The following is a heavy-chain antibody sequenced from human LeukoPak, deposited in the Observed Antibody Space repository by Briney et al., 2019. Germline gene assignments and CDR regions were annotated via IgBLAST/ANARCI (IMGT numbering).Heavy chain of an antibody. Sequence: PGESLKISCKGSGYSFTSYWIGWVRQMPGKGLEWMGIIYPGDSDTRYSPSFQGQVTISADKSISTAYLQWSSLKASDTAMYYCARARDIVATMRPYNWFDPWGQGTLVTVSS. D-gene: IGHD5-12*01. CDR2: IYPGDSDT. V-gene: IGHV5-51*01. J-gene: IGHJ5*02. CDR3: ARARDIVATMRPYNWFDP. CDR1: GYSFTSYW.